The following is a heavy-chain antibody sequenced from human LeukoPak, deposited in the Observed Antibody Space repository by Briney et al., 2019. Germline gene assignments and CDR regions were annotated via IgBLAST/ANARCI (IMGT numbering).Heavy chain of an antibody. D-gene: IGHD1-7*01. J-gene: IGHJ4*02. CDR3: ARAHNWKYGTFDY. Sequence: GESLRLSCAASGFTFSSYWMSWVRQAPGKGLEWVANIKQDGSEKYYVDSVKGRFTISRDNAKNSLYLQMNSLRVEDTAVYYCARAHNWKYGTFDYWGQGTLVTVSS. CDR2: IKQDGSEK. V-gene: IGHV3-7*01. CDR1: GFTFSSYW.